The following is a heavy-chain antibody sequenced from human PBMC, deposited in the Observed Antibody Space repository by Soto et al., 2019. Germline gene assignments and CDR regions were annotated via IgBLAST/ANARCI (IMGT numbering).Heavy chain of an antibody. Sequence: QVQLQESGPGLVKPSQTLSLSCTVSGDSFRSGGHYWTWIRQHPGKGLEFIGYIYDSGNTYYNPSLNSRVFISLDTSKNQFSLRLTSVTVADTAVYYCARTVHLGDYEDLWGQGTRVTVSS. D-gene: IGHD4-17*01. V-gene: IGHV4-31*03. CDR2: IYDSGNT. CDR1: GDSFRSGGHY. CDR3: ARTVHLGDYEDL. J-gene: IGHJ5*02.